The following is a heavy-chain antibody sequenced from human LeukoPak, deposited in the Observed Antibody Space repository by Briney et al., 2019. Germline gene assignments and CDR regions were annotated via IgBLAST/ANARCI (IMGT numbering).Heavy chain of an antibody. Sequence: PGGSLRLSCAASGFTFSSYGMHWVRQAPGKGLEWVAVISYDGSNKYYADSVKGRFTISRDNSKNTLYLQMNSLRAEDTAVYYCAKYRSTSTYYYYGMDVWGQGTTATVSS. V-gene: IGHV3-30*18. CDR2: ISYDGSNK. CDR1: GFTFSSYG. D-gene: IGHD2-2*01. J-gene: IGHJ6*02. CDR3: AKYRSTSTYYYYGMDV.